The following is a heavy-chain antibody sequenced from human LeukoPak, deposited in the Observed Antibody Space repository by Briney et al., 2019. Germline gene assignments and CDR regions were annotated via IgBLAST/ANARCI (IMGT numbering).Heavy chain of an antibody. CDR1: GFTVSSNY. V-gene: IGHV3-53*01. CDR3: ARAIQQTTILWWWYAFDI. D-gene: IGHD2-21*01. J-gene: IGHJ3*02. Sequence: PGGPLRLSCAASGFTVSSNYMSWVRQAPGKGLEWVSVMYSGGSRYYADSVEGRFTISRDSSRNTVYLQMNSLRAEDTAVYFCARAIQQTTILWWWYAFDIWGQGTMVTVSS. CDR2: MYSGGSR.